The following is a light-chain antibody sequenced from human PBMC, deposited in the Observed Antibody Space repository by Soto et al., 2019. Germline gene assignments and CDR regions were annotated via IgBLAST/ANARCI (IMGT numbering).Light chain of an antibody. V-gene: IGLV3-1*01. CDR1: KLRNKY. Sequence: SYELTQPPSVSVSPGQTASITCSGDKLRNKYVFWYQQKPGQPPVLVIYQDKRRPSGIPERLSGSNSGNTASLTITGLQPEDEASYYCTSYTITHIPVIFGGGTKVTVL. J-gene: IGLJ2*01. CDR3: TSYTITHIPVI. CDR2: QDK.